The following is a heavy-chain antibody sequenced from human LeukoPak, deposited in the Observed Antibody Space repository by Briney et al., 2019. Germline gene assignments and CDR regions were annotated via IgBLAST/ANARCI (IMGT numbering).Heavy chain of an antibody. V-gene: IGHV3-9*03. CDR3: AKGYYDSSGYYFFDH. J-gene: IGHJ4*02. D-gene: IGHD3-22*01. CDR2: ISWNSGSI. CDR1: GFTFDDYA. Sequence: PGGSLRLSCAASGFTFDDYAMHWVREAPGKGLEWVSGISWNSGSIGYADSVKGRFTISRDNAKNSLYLQVNSLRAEDMAFYYCAKGYYDSSGYYFFDHWGQGTLVTVSS.